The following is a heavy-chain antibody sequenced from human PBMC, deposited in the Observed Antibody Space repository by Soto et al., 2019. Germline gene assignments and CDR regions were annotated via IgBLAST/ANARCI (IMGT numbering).Heavy chain of an antibody. CDR2: INPSGGST. CDR3: ARDRGVSSSSSDRYYYYGMDV. CDR1: GYTFTSYY. Sequence: ASVKVSCKASGYTFTSYYMHWVRQAPGQGLEWMGIINPSGGSTSYAQKFQGRVTMTRDTSTSTVYMELSSLRSEDTAVYYCARDRGVSSSSSDRYYYYGMDVWGQGTTVTVSS. V-gene: IGHV1-46*01. D-gene: IGHD6-6*01. J-gene: IGHJ6*02.